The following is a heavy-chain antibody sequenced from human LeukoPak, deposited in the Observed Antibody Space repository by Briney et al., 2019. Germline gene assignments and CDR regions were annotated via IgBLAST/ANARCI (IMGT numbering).Heavy chain of an antibody. CDR2: ISRSGTDT. CDR1: GFPFINYA. Sequence: GSLSLSCAASGFPFINYAMSGVRQAPGKGLEWVSAISRSGTDTYYADSVKGRFTTSRDNSRNTLYLQMNSLRAEDTAVYFCALYCGGGSCYSIGGAFDIWGQGTLVTVSS. CDR3: ALYCGGGSCYSIGGAFDI. D-gene: IGHD2-15*01. V-gene: IGHV3-23*01. J-gene: IGHJ3*02.